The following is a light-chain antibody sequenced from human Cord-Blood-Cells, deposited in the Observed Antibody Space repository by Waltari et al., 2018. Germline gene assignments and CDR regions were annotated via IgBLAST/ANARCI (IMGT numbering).Light chain of an antibody. V-gene: IGLV1-47*01. CDR3: AAWDASLSGPV. Sequence: QSVLTQPPSASGTPGQRVTISCSGSSSNIGSNYVYWYQQLPGTAPNLHIYRSNQRPSGVPDRCYGSKSGTSASLAISGRRSEDEADYYCAAWDASLSGPVFGGGTKLTVL. CDR2: RSN. CDR1: SSNIGSNY. J-gene: IGLJ3*02.